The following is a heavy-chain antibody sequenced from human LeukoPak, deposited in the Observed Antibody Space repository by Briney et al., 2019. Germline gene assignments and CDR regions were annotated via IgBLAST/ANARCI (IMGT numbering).Heavy chain of an antibody. CDR1: GFTFSGYP. D-gene: IGHD6-19*01. J-gene: IGHJ5*02. CDR2: INTDGSST. V-gene: IGHV3-74*01. Sequence: GGSLRLSCAASGFTFSGYPIHWVRQAPGKGPVWVSRINTDGSSTSYADSVKGRFTISRDNAKNTLYLQMNSLRAEDTAVYYCARALAVTGTGGFDPWGQGTLVTVSS. CDR3: ARALAVTGTGGFDP.